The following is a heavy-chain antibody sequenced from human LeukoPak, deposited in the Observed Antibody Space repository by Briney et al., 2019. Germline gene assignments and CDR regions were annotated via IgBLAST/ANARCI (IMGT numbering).Heavy chain of an antibody. J-gene: IGHJ4*02. CDR1: GFTFSSYG. Sequence: GGSLRLSCAASGFTFSSYGMHWVRQAPGKGLEWVAVISYDGSNKYYADSVKGRFTISRDNSKNTLYLQMNSLRAEDTAVYYCAKAMVRGVIVDYWGQGTLVTVSS. CDR2: ISYDGSNK. CDR3: AKAMVRGVIVDY. V-gene: IGHV3-30*18. D-gene: IGHD3-10*01.